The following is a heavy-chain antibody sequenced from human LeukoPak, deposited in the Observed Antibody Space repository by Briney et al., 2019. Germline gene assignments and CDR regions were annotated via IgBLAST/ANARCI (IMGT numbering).Heavy chain of an antibody. V-gene: IGHV4-34*01. CDR3: ARGRYSSGWYYFDY. D-gene: IGHD6-19*01. Sequence: PSETLSLTCAVYGGSFSGYYWSWIRQPPGKGLEWIGEINHSGSTNHNPSLKSRVTISVDTSKNQFSLKLSSVTAADTAVYYCARGRYSSGWYYFDYWGQGTLVTVSS. CDR1: GGSFSGYY. J-gene: IGHJ4*02. CDR2: INHSGST.